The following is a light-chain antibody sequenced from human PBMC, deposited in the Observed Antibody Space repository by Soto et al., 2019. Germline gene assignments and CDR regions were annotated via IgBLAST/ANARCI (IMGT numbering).Light chain of an antibody. J-gene: IGKJ1*01. CDR3: QQRSNWPWT. Sequence: EIVLTQSPATPSLSPGERATLSCRASPSVRSYLAWYQQKAGQAPRLLIYDASNRATGIPARFSGSGSGTDFTLTISSLEPEDFAVYYCQQRSNWPWTFGQGTKVEIK. CDR1: PSVRSY. CDR2: DAS. V-gene: IGKV3-11*01.